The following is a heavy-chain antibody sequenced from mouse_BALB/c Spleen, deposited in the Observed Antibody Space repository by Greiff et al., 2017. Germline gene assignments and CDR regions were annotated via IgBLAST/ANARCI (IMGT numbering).Heavy chain of an antibody. V-gene: IGHV5-9*03. CDR2: ISSGGGNT. Sequence: DVKLVESGGGLVKPGGSLKLSCAASGFTFSSYTMSWVRQTPEKRLEWVATISSGGGNTYYPDSVKGRFTISRDNAKNNLYLQMSSLRSEDTALYYCARDWEGGFAYWGQGTLVTVSA. CDR3: ARDWEGGFAY. D-gene: IGHD4-1*01. CDR1: GFTFSSYT. J-gene: IGHJ3*01.